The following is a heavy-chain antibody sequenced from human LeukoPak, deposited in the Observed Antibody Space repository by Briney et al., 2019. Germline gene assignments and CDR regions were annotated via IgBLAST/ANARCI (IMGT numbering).Heavy chain of an antibody. CDR1: GGSISSGGYY. V-gene: IGHV4-30-2*01. CDR3: ARVIPQRIAAAANWFDP. D-gene: IGHD6-13*01. CDR2: IYHSGST. J-gene: IGHJ5*02. Sequence: SQTLSLTCTVSGGSISSGGYYWSWIRQPPGKGLEWIGYIYHSGSTYYNPSLKSRVTISVDRSKNQFSLKLSSVTAADTAVYYCARVIPQRIAAAANWFDPWGQGTLVTVSS.